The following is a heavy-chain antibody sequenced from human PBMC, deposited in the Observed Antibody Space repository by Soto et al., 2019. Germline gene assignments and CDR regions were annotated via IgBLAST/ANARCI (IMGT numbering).Heavy chain of an antibody. CDR1: GFTFTDYY. CDR3: RRSPHESEYGWVDH. Sequence: QVQLVQSGAEVKEPGASVKVSCKTSGFTFTDYYFHWVRQAPGQGLEWMGWMKPSKGDTKSSQKFQGRVIKTSDSPINPAYMELSRLVCVDTAGYYCRRSPHESEYGWVDHWGQGSLV. D-gene: IGHD2-2*01. V-gene: IGHV1-2*02. CDR2: MKPSKGDT. J-gene: IGHJ5*02.